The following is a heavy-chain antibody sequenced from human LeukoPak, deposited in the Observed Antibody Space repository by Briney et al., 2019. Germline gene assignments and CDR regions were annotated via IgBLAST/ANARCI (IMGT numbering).Heavy chain of an antibody. CDR3: ATGRTTPIGYEDAFDI. V-gene: IGHV1-24*01. CDR1: GYTLTELS. CDR2: FDPEDGET. Sequence: GASVKVSCKVSGYTLTELSMHWVRQAPGKGLEWMGGFDPEDGETIYAQKFQGRATMTEDTSTDTAYMELSSLRSEDTAVYYCATGRTTPIGYEDAFDIWGQGTMVTVSS. D-gene: IGHD5-18*01. J-gene: IGHJ3*02.